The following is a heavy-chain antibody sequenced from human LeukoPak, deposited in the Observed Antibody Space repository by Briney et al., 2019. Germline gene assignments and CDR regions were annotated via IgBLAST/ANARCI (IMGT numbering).Heavy chain of an antibody. J-gene: IGHJ6*03. CDR2: IRSKAYGGTT. V-gene: IGHV3-49*03. CDR3: TRDRRYYYDSGGYISLYYYYYMDV. D-gene: IGHD3-22*01. CDR1: GFTFGDYA. Sequence: PGGSLRLSCTASGFTFGDYAMSWFRQAPGKGLEWVGFIRSKAYGGTTEYAASVKGRFTISRDDSKSIAYLQMNSLKTEDTAVYYCTRDRRYYYDSGGYISLYYYYYMDVWGKGTTVTVSS.